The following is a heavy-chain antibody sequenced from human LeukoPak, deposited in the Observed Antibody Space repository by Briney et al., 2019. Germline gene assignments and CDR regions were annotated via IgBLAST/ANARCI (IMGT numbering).Heavy chain of an antibody. CDR2: ISYDGSNK. Sequence: PGGSLRLSCAASGFTFSSYAMLWVRQAPGKGPERVAVISYDGSNKYYADSVKGRFTISRDNSKNTLYLQMNSLRAEDTAVYYCASERTYYDFWSGYRSLFDDWGQGTLVTVSS. V-gene: IGHV3-30*04. CDR1: GFTFSSYA. D-gene: IGHD3-3*01. CDR3: ASERTYYDFWSGYRSLFDD. J-gene: IGHJ4*02.